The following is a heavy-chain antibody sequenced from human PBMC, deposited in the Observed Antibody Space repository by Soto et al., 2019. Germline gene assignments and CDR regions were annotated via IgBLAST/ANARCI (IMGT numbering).Heavy chain of an antibody. Sequence: HPGGSLRLSCAASGFTFSSYGMHWVRQAPGKGLEWVAVIWYDGSNKYYADSVKGRFTISRDNSKNTLYLQMNSLRAEDTAVYYCARDQRVRGYGPFDYWGQGTLVTVSS. J-gene: IGHJ4*02. V-gene: IGHV3-33*01. CDR3: ARDQRVRGYGPFDY. CDR2: IWYDGSNK. D-gene: IGHD4-17*01. CDR1: GFTFSSYG.